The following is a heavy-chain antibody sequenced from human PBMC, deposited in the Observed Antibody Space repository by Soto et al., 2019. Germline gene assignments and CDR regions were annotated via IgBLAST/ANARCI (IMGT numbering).Heavy chain of an antibody. D-gene: IGHD2-2*01. J-gene: IGHJ6*03. CDR2: INSDGSST. CDR3: SYCSRTSCYYMHV. V-gene: IGHV3-74*01. CDR1: AFTFSNYW. Sequence: GGSLRLSCAASAFTFSNYWMHWVRQAPGKGLVWVSRINSDGSSTSYADSVKGRFTVSRDNAKNTLYLQMNSLRAEDTAMYYFSYCSRTSCYYMHVWGKGTTVSVSS.